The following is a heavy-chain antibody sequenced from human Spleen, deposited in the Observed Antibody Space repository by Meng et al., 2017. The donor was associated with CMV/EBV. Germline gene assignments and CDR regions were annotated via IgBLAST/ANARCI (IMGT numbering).Heavy chain of an antibody. CDR2: IYRGGST. CDR1: GLTVSSNY. D-gene: IGHD3-3*01. CDR3: ARLGHAIFGVVIQDN. J-gene: IGHJ4*02. V-gene: IGHV3-53*01. Sequence: GESLKISCAASGLTVSSNYMSWVRQAPGKGLEWVSIIYRGGSTYYADFVKGRFTISRDNSKNTLYLQTNSLRAEDTAVYYCARLGHAIFGVVIQDNWGQGTLVTVSS.